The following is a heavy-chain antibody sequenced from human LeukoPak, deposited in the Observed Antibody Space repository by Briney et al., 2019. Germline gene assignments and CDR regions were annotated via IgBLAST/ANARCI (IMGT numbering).Heavy chain of an antibody. CDR1: GASVTDYY. J-gene: IGHJ4*02. Sequence: SGTLSLTCTVSGASVTDYYWTWIRQPPGQGLEWIGYVFDSGGANYNPSLKSRVTISVDTSKNQFSVKLGSVTAADTAVYFCARNGGHNQEHWGQGTLVTVSS. CDR3: ARNGGHNQEH. CDR2: VFDSGGA. D-gene: IGHD1-1*01. V-gene: IGHV4-59*02.